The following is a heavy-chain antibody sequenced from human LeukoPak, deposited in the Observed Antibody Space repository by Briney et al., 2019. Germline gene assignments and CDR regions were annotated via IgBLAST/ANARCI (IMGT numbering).Heavy chain of an antibody. D-gene: IGHD3-16*02. CDR2: IYDSEST. V-gene: IGHV4-59*02. CDR1: GFTVSSNS. Sequence: GSLRLSCTVSGFTVSSNSMSWIRQPPGKGLEWIGYIYDSESTYYNPSLKSRVTISIDMSKNQFSLKLSSVTAADTALYYCARDRGIMLTFGGVVAKGAHYWGQGTLVTVSS. J-gene: IGHJ4*02. CDR3: ARDRGIMLTFGGVVAKGAHY.